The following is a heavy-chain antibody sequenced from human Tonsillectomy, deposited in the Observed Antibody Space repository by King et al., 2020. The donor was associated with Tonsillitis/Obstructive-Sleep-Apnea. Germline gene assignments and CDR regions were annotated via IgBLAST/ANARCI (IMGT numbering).Heavy chain of an antibody. Sequence: VQLVESGGGVVQPGRSLRLSCAASGFTFITYAMHWVRQAPGKGLEWVAFISYDVNNKYYADSVKGRFTISRDNSKNTLYLQMHSLRAEDTAVYYCARDIGYLLYVDYWGQGTLVTASS. D-gene: IGHD3-10*01. J-gene: IGHJ4*02. CDR1: GFTFITYA. CDR2: ISYDVNNK. V-gene: IGHV3-30*04. CDR3: ARDIGYLLYVDY.